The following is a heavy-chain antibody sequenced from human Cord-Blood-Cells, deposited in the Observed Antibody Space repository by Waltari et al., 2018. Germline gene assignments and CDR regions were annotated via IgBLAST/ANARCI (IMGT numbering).Heavy chain of an antibody. V-gene: IGHV4-39*01. CDR1: GGHISSSSYY. CDR3: ARREAFDI. Sequence: QLQLQESSPGLVQPSETLSLTCTVSGGHISSSSYYWGWIRQPPGKGLEWIGSIYSSGSTYYNPALKSRVTRAGDTYKTQFSLKLSSVTAADTAVYYCARREAFDIWGQGTMVTVSS. CDR2: IYSSGST. J-gene: IGHJ3*02.